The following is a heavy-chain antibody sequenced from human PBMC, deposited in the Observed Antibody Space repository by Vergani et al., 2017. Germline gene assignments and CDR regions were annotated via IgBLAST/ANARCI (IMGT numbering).Heavy chain of an antibody. D-gene: IGHD4-11*01. CDR3: ARDLGSTTVRETHFDY. CDR2: IKQDGSEK. CDR1: GFTFSSYW. Sequence: EVQLVESGGGLVQPGGSLRLSCAASGFTFSSYWMSWVRQAPGKGLEWVANIKQDGSEKYYVDSVKGRFTISRDNAKNSLYLQMNSLRAEDTAVYYCARDLGSTTVRETHFDYWGQGTLVTVSS. J-gene: IGHJ4*02. V-gene: IGHV3-7*01.